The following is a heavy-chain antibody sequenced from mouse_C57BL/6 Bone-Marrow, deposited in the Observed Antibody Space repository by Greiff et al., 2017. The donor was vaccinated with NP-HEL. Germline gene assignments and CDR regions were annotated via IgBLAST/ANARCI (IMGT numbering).Heavy chain of an antibody. Sequence: VQLQQSGAELVRPGSSVKLSCKASGYTFTSYWMDWVKQRPGQGLEWIGNIYPSDSETHYNQKFKDKATLTVDKSSSTAYMQLSSLTSEDSAVYYCARYGNYVYAMDYWGQGTSVTVSS. V-gene: IGHV1-61*01. D-gene: IGHD2-1*01. CDR3: ARYGNYVYAMDY. J-gene: IGHJ4*01. CDR1: GYTFTSYW. CDR2: IYPSDSET.